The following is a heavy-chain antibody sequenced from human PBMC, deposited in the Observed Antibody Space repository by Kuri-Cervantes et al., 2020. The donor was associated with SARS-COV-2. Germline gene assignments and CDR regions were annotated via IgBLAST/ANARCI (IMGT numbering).Heavy chain of an antibody. Sequence: GESLKISCAASGFNFSRTDMHWVRQAPGKGLEWVSVIWFDGSNKYSADSVKGRFTISRDNAKNMLYLQMNSLRAEDTAVYYCVREFKFWSGFHDGMDVWGQGTTVTVSS. J-gene: IGHJ6*02. V-gene: IGHV3-33*08. CDR2: IWFDGSNK. D-gene: IGHD3-3*01. CDR3: VREFKFWSGFHDGMDV. CDR1: GFNFSRTD.